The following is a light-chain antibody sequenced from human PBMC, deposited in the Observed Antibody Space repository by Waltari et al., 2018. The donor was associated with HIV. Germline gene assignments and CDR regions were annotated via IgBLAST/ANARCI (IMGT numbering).Light chain of an antibody. Sequence: QSALTQPPSASGTPGQSVTISCTEASSDLCVYNSVSWYQQRPGKAPKVIISEVSKRSSGVPNRFSGSTSGNTASLTVSGLQADDEAEYFCSFYGGSNILVFGGGTKLTVL. CDR1: SSDLCVYNS. V-gene: IGLV2-8*01. CDR3: SFYGGSNILV. J-gene: IGLJ2*01. CDR2: EVS.